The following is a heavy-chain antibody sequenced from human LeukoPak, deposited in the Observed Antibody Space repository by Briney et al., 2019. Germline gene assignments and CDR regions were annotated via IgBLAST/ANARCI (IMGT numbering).Heavy chain of an antibody. J-gene: IGHJ1*01. CDR3: ASANFYDSSGYSVRFFQL. D-gene: IGHD3-22*01. Sequence: ASVKVSCKASGYTFTSYDINWVRQATGQGLEWMGWMNPNSGNTGYAQKFQGRVTLTRDTSINTAYMELSRLRSDDTAMYYCASANFYDSSGYSVRFFQLWGQGTLVSVSS. CDR2: MNPNSGNT. CDR1: GYTFTSYD. V-gene: IGHV1-8*01.